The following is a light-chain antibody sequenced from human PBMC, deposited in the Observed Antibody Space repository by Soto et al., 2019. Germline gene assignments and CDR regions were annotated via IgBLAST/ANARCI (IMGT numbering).Light chain of an antibody. CDR3: QPRSNWPRT. CDR1: QSVSTS. V-gene: IGKV3-11*01. J-gene: IGKJ1*01. Sequence: EIVLTQSPATLSLSPGERATLSCRASQSVSTSLAWFQQKPGQAPRLLIFDASNRATGIPARFSGGGSGTDFTLTISSLEPEDFAVYYCQPRSNWPRTFGQGTKVEFK. CDR2: DAS.